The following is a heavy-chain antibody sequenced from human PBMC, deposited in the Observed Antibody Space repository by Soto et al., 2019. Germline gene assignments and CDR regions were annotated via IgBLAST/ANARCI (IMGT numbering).Heavy chain of an antibody. CDR3: ARGVSGSSWPYYYGMDV. CDR1: GGSISSGGYS. J-gene: IGHJ6*02. D-gene: IGHD6-13*01. CDR2: IYHSGST. Sequence: QLQLQESGSGLVKPSQTLSLTCAVSGGSISSGGYSWSWIRQPPGKGLEWIGYIYHSGSTYYNPSLKSRVTISVDRSKNQFSLKLSSVTAADTAVYYCARGVSGSSWPYYYGMDVWGQGTTVTVSS. V-gene: IGHV4-30-2*01.